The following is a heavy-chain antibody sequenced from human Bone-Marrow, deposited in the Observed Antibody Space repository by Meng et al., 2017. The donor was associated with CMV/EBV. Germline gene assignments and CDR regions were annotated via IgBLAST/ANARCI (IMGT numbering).Heavy chain of an antibody. CDR2: ISSSGSTI. J-gene: IGHJ6*02. CDR3: ARVERRHYYYGMDV. D-gene: IGHD5-24*01. Sequence: GESLKISCAASGFSFSEYYMNWVRQAPGKGLEWVSYISSSGSTIYYADSVKGRFTISRDNAKNSLYLQMNSLRAEDTAVYYCARVERRHYYYGMDVWGQGTTVTVSS. V-gene: IGHV3-11*04. CDR1: GFSFSEYY.